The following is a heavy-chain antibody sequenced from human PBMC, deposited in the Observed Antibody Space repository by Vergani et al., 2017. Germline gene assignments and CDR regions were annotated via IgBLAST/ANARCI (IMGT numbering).Heavy chain of an antibody. CDR2: INPSGGST. D-gene: IGHD2-21*01. Sequence: QVQLVQSGAEVKKPGASAKVSCKASGYTFTSYYMHLVRQAPGQGLEWLGIINPSGGSTSYAQKFQGRVTMTRNTSTSIVYMELSSLRSADTAVYYCVRGGSYCGGDCYSSWFDPWGQGTLVTVSS. CDR3: VRGGSYCGGDCYSSWFDP. V-gene: IGHV1-46*03. J-gene: IGHJ5*02. CDR1: GYTFTSYY.